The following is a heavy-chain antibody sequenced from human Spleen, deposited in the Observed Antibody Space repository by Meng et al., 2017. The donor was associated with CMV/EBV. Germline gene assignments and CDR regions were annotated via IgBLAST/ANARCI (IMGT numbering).Heavy chain of an antibody. Sequence: GESLKISCAASGFTFSNYAMSWVRQVPGKGLEWVSSISGSGSSAYYAASVKGRFTISRDNPKNMLNLEMNSLRAEDTAIYYCARKTPNYCSSTSCSGWFDPWGQGTLVTVSS. CDR1: GFTFSNYA. CDR3: ARKTPNYCSSTSCSGWFDP. D-gene: IGHD2-2*01. V-gene: IGHV3-23*01. J-gene: IGHJ5*02. CDR2: ISGSGSSA.